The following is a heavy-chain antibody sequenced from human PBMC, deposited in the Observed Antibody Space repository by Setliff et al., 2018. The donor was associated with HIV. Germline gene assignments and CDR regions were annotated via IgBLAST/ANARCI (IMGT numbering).Heavy chain of an antibody. D-gene: IGHD4-17*01. CDR3: ARDNVMWDYGGNFLLREYFHH. CDR1: GYTFTDYY. CDR2: IKPNSGGT. V-gene: IGHV1-2*02. J-gene: IGHJ1*01. Sequence: ASVKVSCKASGYTFTDYYMHWVRQAPGQGLEWMGWIKPNSGGTNYAQKFQGRVTMTRDTSISTAYMDLSRLRSDDTAVYCCARDNVMWDYGGNFLLREYFHHWGQGTLVTVSS.